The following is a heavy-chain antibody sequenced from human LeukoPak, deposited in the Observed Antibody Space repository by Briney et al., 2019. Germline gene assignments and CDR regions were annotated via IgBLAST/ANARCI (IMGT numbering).Heavy chain of an antibody. J-gene: IGHJ4*02. V-gene: IGHV1-18*01. D-gene: IGHD5-18*01. Sequence: ASVKVSCKTSGYIFSSYGISWVRQAPGQGLEWMGWSSANNGNTNYAQKLQGRVTMTKDTSTNTAYMELRSLRVDDTAVCYCARDGYSYGYWMYYFDYWGQGTLVTVSS. CDR1: GYIFSSYG. CDR2: SSANNGNT. CDR3: ARDGYSYGYWMYYFDY.